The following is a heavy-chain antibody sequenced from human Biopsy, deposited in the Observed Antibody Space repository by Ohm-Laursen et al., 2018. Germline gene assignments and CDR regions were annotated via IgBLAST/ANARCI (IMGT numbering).Heavy chain of an antibody. V-gene: IGHV3-30*18. D-gene: IGHD4-17*01. Sequence: SLRLSCAASGFTFNNYGMQWVRQAPGKGLEWVAFIFYDGSNTYYADSVKGRFTISRDNAKNSLYLQMNSLRAEDTAFYYCTKDQDYGDYGMDVWGQGTTVTVSS. CDR1: GFTFNNYG. CDR2: IFYDGSNT. J-gene: IGHJ6*02. CDR3: TKDQDYGDYGMDV.